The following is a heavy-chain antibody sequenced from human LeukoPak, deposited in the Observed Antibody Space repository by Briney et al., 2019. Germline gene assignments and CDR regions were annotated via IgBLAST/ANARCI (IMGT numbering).Heavy chain of an antibody. CDR1: GGSISSYY. Sequence: PSETLSLTCTVSGGSISSYYWSWIRQPPGKGLEWIGYIYYSGSTNYNPSLKSRVTISVDTSKNQFSLKLSSVTAADTAVYYCARLGSPEYYYDSSGYYPFDYWGQGTLVTVSS. V-gene: IGHV4-59*08. CDR2: IYYSGST. CDR3: ARLGSPEYYYDSSGYYPFDY. J-gene: IGHJ4*02. D-gene: IGHD3-22*01.